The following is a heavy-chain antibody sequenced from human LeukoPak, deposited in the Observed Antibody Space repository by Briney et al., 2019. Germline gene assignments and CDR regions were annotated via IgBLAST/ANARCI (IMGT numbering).Heavy chain of an antibody. CDR3: ARTTMETQYFDR. CDR1: GFTFSTYE. V-gene: IGHV3-48*03. J-gene: IGHJ4*02. CDR2: ISSSGSNK. D-gene: IGHD1-1*01. Sequence: GGSLRLSCAASGFTFSTYEINWVRQAPGKGLEWVSYISSSGSNKYYADSVKGRFTISRDDAKNTLYLQMSRVRIEDAAVYYCARTTMETQYFDRWGQGTLVTVSS.